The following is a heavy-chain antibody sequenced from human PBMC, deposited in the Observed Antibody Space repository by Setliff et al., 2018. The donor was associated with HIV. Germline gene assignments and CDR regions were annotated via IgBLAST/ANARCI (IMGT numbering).Heavy chain of an antibody. V-gene: IGHV3-11*01. J-gene: IGHJ6*02. CDR1: GFILSDYY. CDR2: ISSSSSTI. CDR3: ARDRQIAAAGRSNYYYGMDV. Sequence: GGSLRLSCAASGFILSDYYMSWIRQAPGKGLEWVSYISSSSSTIYYADSVKGRFTISRDNAKNSLYLQMNSLRADDTAVYYCARDRQIAAAGRSNYYYGMDVWGQGTTVTVSS. D-gene: IGHD6-13*01.